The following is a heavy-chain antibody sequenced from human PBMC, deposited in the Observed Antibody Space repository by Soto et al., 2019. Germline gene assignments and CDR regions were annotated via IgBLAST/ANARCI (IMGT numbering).Heavy chain of an antibody. Sequence: GGSLRLSCAASGFTFSSYGMHWVRQAPGKGLEWVAVISYDGSNKYYADSVKGRFTISRDNSKNTLYLQMNSLRAEDTAVYYCAKAPFVGDSSYYYDSSGYDYWGQGTLVTVSS. CDR3: AKAPFVGDSSYYYDSSGYDY. CDR2: ISYDGSNK. D-gene: IGHD3-22*01. J-gene: IGHJ4*02. CDR1: GFTFSSYG. V-gene: IGHV3-30*18.